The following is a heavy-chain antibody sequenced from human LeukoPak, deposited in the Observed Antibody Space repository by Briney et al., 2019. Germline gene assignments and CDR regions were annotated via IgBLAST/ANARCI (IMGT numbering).Heavy chain of an antibody. J-gene: IGHJ4*02. CDR3: ARVGSSYCSSTSCRTSDY. CDR2: ISYDGSIE. V-gene: IGHV3-30-3*01. CDR1: GFTFSSYA. Sequence: GGSLRLSCAASGFTFSSYAMHWVRQAPGKGLEWVAVISYDGSIEDYADSVKGRFTISRDNSKNTLFVQVNSLRAEDTAVYYCARVGSSYCSSTSCRTSDYWGQGTLVTVSS. D-gene: IGHD2-2*01.